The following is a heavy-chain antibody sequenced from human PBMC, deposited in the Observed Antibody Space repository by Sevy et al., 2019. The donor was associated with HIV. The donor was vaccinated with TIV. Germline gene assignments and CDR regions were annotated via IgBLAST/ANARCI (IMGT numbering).Heavy chain of an antibody. CDR2: MNPKSGNT. D-gene: IGHD2-15*01. V-gene: IGHV1-8*01. Sequence: ASVKVSCKASGYTFTSHDINWVRQATGQGLEWMGWMNPKSGNTGSPQKFQGRVTMTRNSSISTAYMELSDLRSEDTAVYYCAGVVGSYCSGDSCYSRAFDIWGQGAMVTVSS. CDR3: AGVVGSYCSGDSCYSRAFDI. CDR1: GYTFTSHD. J-gene: IGHJ3*02.